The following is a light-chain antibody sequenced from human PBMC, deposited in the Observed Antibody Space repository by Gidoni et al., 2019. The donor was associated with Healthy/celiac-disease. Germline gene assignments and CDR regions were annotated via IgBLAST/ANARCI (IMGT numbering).Light chain of an antibody. Sequence: SYELTQPPSVSVPPGQTASITCSGDKLGDKYACWYQQKPGQSPVLVIYQDSKRPSGIPERFSGSNSGNTATLTISEAQAMDEADYYCQAWDSSTVVFGVGTKLTVL. V-gene: IGLV3-1*01. CDR3: QAWDSSTVV. J-gene: IGLJ2*01. CDR1: KLGDKY. CDR2: QDS.